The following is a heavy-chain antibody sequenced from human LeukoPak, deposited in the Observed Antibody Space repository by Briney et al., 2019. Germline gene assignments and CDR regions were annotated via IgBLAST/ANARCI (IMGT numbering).Heavy chain of an antibody. CDR1: GGSISSYC. Sequence: PSETLSLTCTLSGGSISSYCWTWIRQSPGKGLELNGFIYYNGRARYNPSLQSRVTISQVTCKNRFSLQLRSATAADTAMYYCAGLLDYKNSGYPDTFDIWGQGTMVSVSS. CDR3: AGLLDYKNSGYPDTFDI. J-gene: IGHJ3*02. D-gene: IGHD3-22*01. V-gene: IGHV4-59*01. CDR2: IYYNGRA.